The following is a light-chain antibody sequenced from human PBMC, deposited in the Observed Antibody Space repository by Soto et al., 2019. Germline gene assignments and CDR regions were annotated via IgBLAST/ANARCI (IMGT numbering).Light chain of an antibody. CDR1: QSVSTN. CDR3: QQFNKCPRT. Sequence: EVVMTQSPATLSVSPGERATLSCRTSQSVSTNLAWYQQRPGQAPRLIISGAYTRATGIPARFSGSGSGTEFTLTISSLQSEDFAIYYCQQFNKCPRTFGQGTRVEIK. J-gene: IGKJ1*01. CDR2: GAY. V-gene: IGKV3-15*01.